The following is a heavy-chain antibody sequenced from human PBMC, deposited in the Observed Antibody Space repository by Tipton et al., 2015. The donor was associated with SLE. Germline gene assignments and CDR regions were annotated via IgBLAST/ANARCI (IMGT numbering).Heavy chain of an antibody. CDR1: GFIFSSHW. V-gene: IGHV3-7*05. CDR2: IKQDGSET. CDR3: ARGPDYGIRPDWFDP. Sequence: GSLRLSCAASGFIFSSHWMSWVRQAPGKGLEWVANIKQDGSETFYVGSVKGRFTISRDNAKNSLYLQMNSLRAEDTALYYCARGPDYGIRPDWFDPWGQGTLVTVSS. D-gene: IGHD4-17*01. J-gene: IGHJ5*02.